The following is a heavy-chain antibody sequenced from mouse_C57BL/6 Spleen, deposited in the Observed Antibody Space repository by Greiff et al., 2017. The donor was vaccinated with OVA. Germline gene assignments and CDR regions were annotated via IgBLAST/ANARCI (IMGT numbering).Heavy chain of an antibody. V-gene: IGHV1-18*01. Sequence: EVQRVESGPELVKPGASVKIPCKASGYTFTDYNMDWVKQSHGKSLEWIGDINPNNGGTIYNQKFKGKATLTVDKSSSTAYMELRSLTSEDTAVYYCARKGWIYYYGSSYEYFDVWGTGTTVTVSS. CDR3: ARKGWIYYYGSSYEYFDV. J-gene: IGHJ1*03. CDR2: INPNNGGT. CDR1: GYTFTDYN. D-gene: IGHD1-1*01.